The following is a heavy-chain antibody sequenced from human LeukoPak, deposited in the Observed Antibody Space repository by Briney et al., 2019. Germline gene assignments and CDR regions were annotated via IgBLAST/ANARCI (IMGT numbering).Heavy chain of an antibody. J-gene: IGHJ5*02. CDR1: GYTFTGYY. Sequence: ASVKVSCKASGYTFTGYYMHWVRQAPGQGLEWMGRINPNSGGTNYAQKFQGRVTMTRDTSISTAYMELSRLRSDDTAVYYCAKLNARSSGSYYNPRPYNWFDPRGQGTLVTVSS. V-gene: IGHV1-2*06. CDR2: INPNSGGT. D-gene: IGHD1-26*01. CDR3: AKLNARSSGSYYNPRPYNWFDP.